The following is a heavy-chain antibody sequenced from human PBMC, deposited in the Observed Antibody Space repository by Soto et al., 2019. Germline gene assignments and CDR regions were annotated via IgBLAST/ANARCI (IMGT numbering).Heavy chain of an antibody. D-gene: IGHD6-13*01. CDR2: ISYDGSNK. CDR1: GFTFSSYG. V-gene: IGHV3-30*18. CDR3: AKSALYYYYYYGMDV. Sequence: GGSLRLSCAASGFTFSSYGMHWVRQAPGKGLEWVAVISYDGSNKYYADSVKGRFTISRDNSKNTLYLQMNSLRAEDTAVYYCAKSALYYYYYYGMDVWGQGTTVPSP. J-gene: IGHJ6*02.